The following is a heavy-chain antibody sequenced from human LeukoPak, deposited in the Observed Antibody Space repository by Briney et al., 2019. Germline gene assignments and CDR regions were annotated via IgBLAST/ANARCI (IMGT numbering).Heavy chain of an antibody. D-gene: IGHD2-8*01. CDR1: GGSFSGYY. V-gene: IGHV4-34*01. J-gene: IGHJ6*03. CDR2: INHSGST. Sequence: SETLSLTCAVYGGSFSGYYWSWIRQPPGKGLEWIGEINHSGSTNYNPSLKSRVTISVDTSKNQFSLKLSSVTAADTAVYYCARGGVGTYYYYYYMDVWGKGTTVTISS. CDR3: ARGGVGTYYYYYYMDV.